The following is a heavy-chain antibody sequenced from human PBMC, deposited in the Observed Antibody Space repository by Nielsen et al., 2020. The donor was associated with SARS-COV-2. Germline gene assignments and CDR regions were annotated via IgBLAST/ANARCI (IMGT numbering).Heavy chain of an antibody. CDR3: ARVRGALYSPIDY. CDR1: GYTFTSYY. D-gene: IGHD3-10*01. V-gene: IGHV1-46*01. Sequence: ASVKVSCKASGYTFTSYYMHWVRQAPGQGLEWMGIINPSGGSTSYAQKFQGRVTITRDTSASTAYMELSSLRSEDTAVYYCARVRGALYSPIDYWGQGTLVTVSS. CDR2: INPSGGST. J-gene: IGHJ4*02.